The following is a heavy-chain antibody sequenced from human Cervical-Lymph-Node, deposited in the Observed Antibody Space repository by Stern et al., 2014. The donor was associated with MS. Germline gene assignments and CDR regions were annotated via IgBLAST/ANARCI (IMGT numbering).Heavy chain of an antibody. CDR2: ISSSADTM. CDR3: ARGRVSYNGMDV. D-gene: IGHD3-10*01. Sequence: VQLVQSGGGLVRPGGSLRLSCAASGFTFRDYYMTWIRQAPGKGLEWLAYISSSADTMYYADSVKGRFTISRDNAENSLYLQMNSLRAEDTAVYYCARGRVSYNGMDVWGQGTTVTVS. J-gene: IGHJ6*02. CDR1: GFTFRDYY. V-gene: IGHV3-11*01.